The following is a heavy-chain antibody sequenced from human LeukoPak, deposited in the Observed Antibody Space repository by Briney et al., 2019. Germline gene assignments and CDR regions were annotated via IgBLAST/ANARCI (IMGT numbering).Heavy chain of an antibody. Sequence: KSSEALSLTCTVSGGSISSSSYYWGWIRQPPGKGLEWIGYISKTGSTNYNPSLKSRVTISLDTSKNEVSLNLSSVIAADTAVYFCARVPLGMGGRGLYYYYGLDVWGQGTTVTVSS. CDR3: ARVPLGMGGRGLYYYYGLDV. J-gene: IGHJ6*02. D-gene: IGHD3-10*01. CDR2: ISKTGST. CDR1: GGSISSSSYY. V-gene: IGHV4-61*05.